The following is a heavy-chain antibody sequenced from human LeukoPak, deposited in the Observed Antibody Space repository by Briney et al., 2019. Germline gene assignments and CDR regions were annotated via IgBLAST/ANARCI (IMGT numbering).Heavy chain of an antibody. D-gene: IGHD6-19*01. CDR1: GFTFDDYA. CDR3: ARNQWLDFDAFDI. J-gene: IGHJ3*02. V-gene: IGHV3-9*01. CDR2: ISWNSGSI. Sequence: GGSLRLSCAASGFTFDDYAMHWVRQAPGKGLEWVSGISWNSGSIGYADSVKGRFTISRDNAKNSLYLQMSSLRAEDTAVYYCARNQWLDFDAFDIWGQGTMVTVSS.